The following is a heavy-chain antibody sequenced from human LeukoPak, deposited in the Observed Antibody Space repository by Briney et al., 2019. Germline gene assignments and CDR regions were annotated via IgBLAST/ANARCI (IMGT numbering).Heavy chain of an antibody. CDR3: AIDTSGYSYGYQWYYFDY. J-gene: IGHJ4*02. V-gene: IGHV1-69*06. CDR2: IIPIFGTA. D-gene: IGHD5-18*01. CDR1: GGTFSSYA. Sequence: GASVKVSCKASGGTFSSYAISWVRQAPGQGLEWMGGIIPIFGTANYAQKFQGRVTITADKSTSTAYMELSSLRSEDTAVYYCAIDTSGYSYGYQWYYFDYWGQGTLVTVSS.